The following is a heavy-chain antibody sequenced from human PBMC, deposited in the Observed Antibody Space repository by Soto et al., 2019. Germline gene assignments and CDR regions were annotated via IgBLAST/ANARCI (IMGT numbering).Heavy chain of an antibody. Sequence: QVQLVQSGAEVKKPGSSVKVSCKASGYTFTSDYMHWVRQAPGQGLEWMGIINPSGGSTSYAQKLQGRVAMARDTSTCTVYMELSSLRSEDEDVYYFAREGLMITCGGVSVSWGQGTLVTVSS. J-gene: IGHJ5*02. V-gene: IGHV1-46*01. CDR3: AREGLMITCGGVSVS. CDR1: GYTFTSDY. CDR2: INPSGGST. D-gene: IGHD3-16*02.